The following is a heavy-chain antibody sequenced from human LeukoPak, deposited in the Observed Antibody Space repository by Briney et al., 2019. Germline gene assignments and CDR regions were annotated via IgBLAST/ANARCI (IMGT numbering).Heavy chain of an antibody. Sequence: GGSLRLSCAASGFTVSSIHMSWVRQAPGKGLEWVSVIYGGGSTYYADSVKGRFTLSRDNSKNTLYLQMNSLRAEDTAVYYCARGSGYYLGNYWGQGTLVTVSS. J-gene: IGHJ4*02. CDR2: IYGGGST. CDR3: ARGSGYYLGNY. D-gene: IGHD3-22*01. V-gene: IGHV3-53*01. CDR1: GFTVSSIH.